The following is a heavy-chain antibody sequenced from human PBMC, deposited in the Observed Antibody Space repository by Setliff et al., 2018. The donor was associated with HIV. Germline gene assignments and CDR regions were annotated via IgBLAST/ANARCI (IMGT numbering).Heavy chain of an antibody. D-gene: IGHD6-13*01. CDR1: GGSISSSSYY. J-gene: IGHJ6*03. Sequence: TSETLSLTCTVSGGSISSSSYYWGWIRQPPGKGLEWIGSIYYSGSTYYNPSLKSRVTISVDTSKNQFSLKLSSVTAADTAVYYCARLGRVAAAGSSSYMDVWGKGTTVTVSS. V-gene: IGHV4-39*01. CDR3: ARLGRVAAAGSSSYMDV. CDR2: IYYSGST.